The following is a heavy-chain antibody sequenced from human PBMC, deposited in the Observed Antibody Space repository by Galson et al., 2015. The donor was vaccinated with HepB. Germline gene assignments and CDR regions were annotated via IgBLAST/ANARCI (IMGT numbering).Heavy chain of an antibody. CDR3: ARDPFDSTSADMDV. V-gene: IGHV3-11*06. Sequence: SLRLSCAASGFTFSDYYMSWIRQAPGKGLEWVSYISSSSSYTNYADTVKGRFTIPRDKAKNSLYLQMNSLRAEDTAVYYCARDPFDSTSADMDVWGKGTTVTVSS. J-gene: IGHJ6*03. CDR2: ISSSSSYT. D-gene: IGHD2-2*01. CDR1: GFTFSDYY.